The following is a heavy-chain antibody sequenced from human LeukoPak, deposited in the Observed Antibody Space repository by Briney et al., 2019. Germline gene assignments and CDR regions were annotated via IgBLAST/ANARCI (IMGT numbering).Heavy chain of an antibody. CDR1: GGSFSGYY. Sequence: PSETLSLTCAVYGGSFSGYYWSWIRQPPGKGLEWIGEINHSGSTNYNPSLKSRVTISVDTSKNQFSLKLSSVTAADTAVYYCASYLPMVQGNDAFDIWGRGTMVTVSS. CDR2: INHSGST. V-gene: IGHV4-34*01. J-gene: IGHJ3*02. CDR3: ASYLPMVQGNDAFDI. D-gene: IGHD3-10*01.